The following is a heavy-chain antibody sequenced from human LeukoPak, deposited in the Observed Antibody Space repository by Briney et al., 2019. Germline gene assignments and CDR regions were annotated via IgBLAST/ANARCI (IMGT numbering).Heavy chain of an antibody. CDR1: GYTFSGHY. Sequence: ASVKVSCKASGYTFSGHYMHWVRQAPGQGLEWMGWINPNSGDTNYAQNFQGRVTMTRDTSLSTAYMELSRLRSDDTAVYYCARVIWGAVAFDIWGQGTMVIVSS. J-gene: IGHJ3*02. CDR3: ARVIWGAVAFDI. CDR2: INPNSGDT. D-gene: IGHD3-16*01. V-gene: IGHV1-2*02.